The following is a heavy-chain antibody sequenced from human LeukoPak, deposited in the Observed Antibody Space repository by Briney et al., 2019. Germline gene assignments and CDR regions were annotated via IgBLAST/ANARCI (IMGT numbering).Heavy chain of an antibody. D-gene: IGHD3-22*01. Sequence: ASVKVSCKAFGYSLTNYYVHWVRQAPGQGLEWMGWISAYNGNTNYAQKLQGRVTMTTDTSTSTAYMELRGLRSDDTAVYYCARSFSSGFDYWGQGTLVTVSS. V-gene: IGHV1-18*04. CDR2: ISAYNGNT. CDR1: GYSLTNYY. CDR3: ARSFSSGFDY. J-gene: IGHJ4*02.